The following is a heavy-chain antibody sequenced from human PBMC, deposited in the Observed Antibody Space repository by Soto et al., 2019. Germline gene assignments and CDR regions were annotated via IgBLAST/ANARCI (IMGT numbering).Heavy chain of an antibody. V-gene: IGHV4-59*01. J-gene: IGHJ6*02. CDR2: IYYSGST. D-gene: IGHD2-21*01. CDR3: ARDQGEPGYYYYGMYV. CDR1: GGSISSYY. Sequence: QVQLQESGPGLVKPSETLSLTCTVSGGSISSYYWSWIRQPPGKGLEWIGYIYYSGSTNYNPSLKSRVTISVDTSKNQFSLKLSSVTAADKAVYYCARDQGEPGYYYYGMYVWGQGTTVTVSS.